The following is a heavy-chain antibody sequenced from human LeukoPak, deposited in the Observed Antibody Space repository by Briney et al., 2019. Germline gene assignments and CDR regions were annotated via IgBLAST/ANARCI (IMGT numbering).Heavy chain of an antibody. D-gene: IGHD3-22*01. V-gene: IGHV1-2*02. CDR2: INPNSGGS. CDR1: GYTFTDYF. J-gene: IGHJ6*02. Sequence: ASVKVSCKTSGYTFTDYFVHWVRQAPGQGLEWMGWINPNSGGSEYAQKFLGRLIMTSDTSFSEAYMDLSKLRCDGTAVYFCSRGYYYNSRGYSVDYYYYGMDVGGQGTTVTVSS. CDR3: SRGYYYNSRGYSVDYYYYGMDV.